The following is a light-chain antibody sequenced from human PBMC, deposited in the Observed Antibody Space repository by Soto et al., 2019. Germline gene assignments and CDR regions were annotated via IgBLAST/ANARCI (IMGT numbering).Light chain of an antibody. CDR3: CSYAGSNTYV. Sequence: SVLTQPRSVSGSPGQSVAISCTGTSSDVGGYNYVSWYQQHPGKAPKLMIYDVSKRPSGVPDRFSGPKSGNTASLTISGLQAEDEADYYCCSYAGSNTYVFGTGTKVTVL. V-gene: IGLV2-11*01. CDR1: SSDVGGYNY. CDR2: DVS. J-gene: IGLJ1*01.